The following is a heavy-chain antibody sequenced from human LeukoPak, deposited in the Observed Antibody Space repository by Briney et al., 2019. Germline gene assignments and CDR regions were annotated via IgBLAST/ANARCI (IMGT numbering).Heavy chain of an antibody. J-gene: IGHJ4*02. Sequence: ASVKVSCKASGGTFSSYGISWVRQAPGQGLEWMGWISAYNGNANYAQKLQGRVTMTTDTSTSTAYMELRSLRSDDTAVYYCARELRYFDPPLDYWGQGTLVTVSS. CDR2: ISAYNGNA. V-gene: IGHV1-18*01. CDR1: GGTFSSYG. D-gene: IGHD3-9*01. CDR3: ARELRYFDPPLDY.